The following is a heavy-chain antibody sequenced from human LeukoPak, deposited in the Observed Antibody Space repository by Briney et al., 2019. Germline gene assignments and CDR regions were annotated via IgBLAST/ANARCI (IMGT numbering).Heavy chain of an antibody. CDR3: SGGWVYFDY. D-gene: IGHD6-19*01. CDR1: GFNFRTYG. Sequence: GGSLRLSCAASGFNFRTYGMHWVRQAPGKGLEWVAVISFDGSNRYYADSVKGRFTVSRDNSKNTLYLQMNSLRAEDTAVYYCSGGWVYFDYWGQGTLVTVSS. CDR2: ISFDGSNR. J-gene: IGHJ4*02. V-gene: IGHV3-30*03.